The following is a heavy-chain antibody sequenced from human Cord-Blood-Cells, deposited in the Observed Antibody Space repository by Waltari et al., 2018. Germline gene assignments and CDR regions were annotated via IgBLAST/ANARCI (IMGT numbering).Heavy chain of an antibody. CDR3: ARGGEGFTRFDP. Sequence: QVQLVQSGAEVKKPGSSVKVSCKASGGTFSSYAISWVRQAPGQGLEWMGGVIPILGIANYAQKCQGRGTITADESTSTAYMELSSLRSEDTAVYYCARGGEGFTRFDPWGQGTLVTVSS. CDR1: GGTFSSYA. CDR2: VIPILGIA. V-gene: IGHV1-69*04. D-gene: IGHD3-10*01. J-gene: IGHJ5*02.